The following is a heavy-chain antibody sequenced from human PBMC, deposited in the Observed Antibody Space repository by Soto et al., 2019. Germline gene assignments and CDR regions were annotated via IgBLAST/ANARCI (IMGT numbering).Heavy chain of an antibody. CDR2: ISAYNGNT. V-gene: IGHV1-18*01. J-gene: IGHJ4*02. CDR1: GYTFTSYG. CDR3: ARDLRNYYGSGSYYDY. D-gene: IGHD3-10*01. Sequence: ASVKVSCKASGYTFTSYGISWVRQAPGQGLEWMGWISAYNGNTNYAQKLQGRVTMTTDTSTSTAYMELRSLRSDDTVVYYCARDLRNYYGSGSYYDYWGQGTLVTVSS.